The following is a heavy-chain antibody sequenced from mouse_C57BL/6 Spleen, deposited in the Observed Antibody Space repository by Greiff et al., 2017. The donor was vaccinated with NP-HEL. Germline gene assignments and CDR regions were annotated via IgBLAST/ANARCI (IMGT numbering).Heavy chain of an antibody. Sequence: VKLVESGPGLVQPSQSLSITCTVSGFSLTSYGVHWVRQSPGKGLEWLGVIWSGGSTDYNAAFISRLSISKDNSKSQVFFKMNSLQADDTAIYYCARYGTTASYWYFDVWGTGTTVTVSS. CDR2: IWSGGST. V-gene: IGHV2-2*01. J-gene: IGHJ1*03. CDR3: ARYGTTASYWYFDV. CDR1: GFSLTSYG. D-gene: IGHD1-2*01.